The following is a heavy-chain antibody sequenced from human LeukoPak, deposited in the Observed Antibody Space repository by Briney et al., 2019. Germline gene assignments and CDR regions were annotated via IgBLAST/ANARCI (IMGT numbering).Heavy chain of an antibody. CDR2: IYTSGST. CDR1: GGSISSYY. Sequence: SETLSLTCTVSGGSISSYYWSWIRQPAGKGLEWIGRIYTSGSTNYNPSLKSRVTISVDTSKNQFSLKLSSVTAADTAVYYCAREALGYSGYVRMDVWGKGTTVTISS. CDR3: AREALGYSGYVRMDV. D-gene: IGHD5-12*01. J-gene: IGHJ6*03. V-gene: IGHV4-4*07.